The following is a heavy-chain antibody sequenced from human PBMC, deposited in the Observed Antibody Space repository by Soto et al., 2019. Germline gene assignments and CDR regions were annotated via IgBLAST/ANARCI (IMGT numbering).Heavy chain of an antibody. Sequence: SETLSLTCAVYGGSFSGYYWSWIRQPPGKGLEWIGEINHSGSTNYNPSLKSRVTISVDTSKNQFSLKLSSVTAADTAVYYCARGALTHTAGYSSSWYGRRGSYFDYWGQGTLVTVSS. D-gene: IGHD6-13*01. CDR2: INHSGST. CDR1: GGSFSGYY. J-gene: IGHJ4*02. CDR3: ARGALTHTAGYSSSWYGRRGSYFDY. V-gene: IGHV4-34*01.